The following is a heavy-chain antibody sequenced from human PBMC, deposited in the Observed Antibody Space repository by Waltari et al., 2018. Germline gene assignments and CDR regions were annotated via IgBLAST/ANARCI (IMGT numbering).Heavy chain of an antibody. CDR3: ARCTEYSSGWYYFDY. CDR1: GYSFTSYW. J-gene: IGHJ4*02. Sequence: EVQLVQSGAEVKKPGESLKISCKGSGYSFTSYWIGWVRQMPGKGLEWMGSIYPADSDTRYSPSFQGQVTISADKSISTAYLQWSGLKASDTAMYYCARCTEYSSGWYYFDYWGQGTLVTVSS. V-gene: IGHV5-51*01. D-gene: IGHD6-19*01. CDR2: IYPADSDT.